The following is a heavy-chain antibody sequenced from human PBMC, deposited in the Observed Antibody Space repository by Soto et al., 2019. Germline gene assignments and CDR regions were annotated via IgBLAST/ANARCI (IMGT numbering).Heavy chain of an antibody. CDR3: AKVYTVEHPTFAN. V-gene: IGHV3-15*01. Sequence: EVQLVESGGGLVKPGGSLRLACATSGFNFYYAWMTGVRQAPGKGLEWVGRIKSKPGGETRDYATPVRDRFTISRDDSTNTVFLQMDSLKTEDTAVYYCAKVYTVEHPTFANWGQGTLVTVSA. D-gene: IGHD6-19*01. J-gene: IGHJ4*02. CDR1: GFNFYYAW. CDR2: IKSKPGGETR.